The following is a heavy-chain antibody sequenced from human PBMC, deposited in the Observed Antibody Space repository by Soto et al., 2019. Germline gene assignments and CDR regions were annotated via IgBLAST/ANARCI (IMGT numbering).Heavy chain of an antibody. CDR1: GGSISSSSYY. D-gene: IGHD6-13*01. CDR3: ARHVRRWDSSSFLSYYYYYMDV. V-gene: IGHV4-39*01. CDR2: IYYSGST. J-gene: IGHJ6*03. Sequence: PSETLSLTCTVSGGSISSSSYYWGWIRQPPGKGLEWIGSIYYSGSTYYNPSLKSRVTISVDTSKNQFSLKLSSVTAADTAVYYCARHVRRWDSSSFLSYYYYYMDVWGKGTTVTVSS.